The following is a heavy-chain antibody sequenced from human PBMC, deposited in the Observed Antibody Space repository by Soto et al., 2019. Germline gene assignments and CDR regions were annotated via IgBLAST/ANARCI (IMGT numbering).Heavy chain of an antibody. V-gene: IGHV4-59*01. CDR2: VYYSGTT. D-gene: IGHD6-13*01. J-gene: IGHJ4*02. CDR3: VRDRGPQSWYDY. CDR1: GGTIQYYS. Sequence: SDTRTVTGGTIQYYSCRWIKQSPGKGPEWIGYVYYSGTTYYNPSLKSRVTISVDTSKDQFSLKLSSVTAADTAVYYCVRDRGPQSWYDYWGQGTLVTVSS.